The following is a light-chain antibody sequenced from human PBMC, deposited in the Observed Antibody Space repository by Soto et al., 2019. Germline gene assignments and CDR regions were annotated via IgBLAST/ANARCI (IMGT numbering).Light chain of an antibody. V-gene: IGKV3-20*01. Sequence: ETVLTESPGTLSLSPGERATLSCRASQSVGSRVSWYQQKTVQSPILLIADASLRASGIPVRFSGSGSETDFTLTISRLEPEDFAVYYCQQYGDSPITFGRGTRLEI. J-gene: IGKJ5*01. CDR2: DAS. CDR1: QSVGSR. CDR3: QQYGDSPIT.